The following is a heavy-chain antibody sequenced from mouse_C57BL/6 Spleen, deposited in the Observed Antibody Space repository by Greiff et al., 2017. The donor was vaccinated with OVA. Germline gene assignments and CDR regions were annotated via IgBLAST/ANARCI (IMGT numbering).Heavy chain of an antibody. Sequence: VQLQQSGPELVKPGASVKISCKASGYTFTDYYINWVKQRPGQGLEWIGWIFPGSGSTYYNEKFKGKATLTVDKSSSTAYMLLSSLTSEDSAVYFCARSPYYGSSYYAMDYWGQGTSVTVSS. V-gene: IGHV1-75*01. D-gene: IGHD1-1*01. CDR2: IFPGSGST. CDR1: GYTFTDYY. CDR3: ARSPYYGSSYYAMDY. J-gene: IGHJ4*01.